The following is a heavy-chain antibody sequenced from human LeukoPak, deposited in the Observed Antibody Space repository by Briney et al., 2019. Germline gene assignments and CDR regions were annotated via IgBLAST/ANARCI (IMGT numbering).Heavy chain of an antibody. CDR2: IYYSGSTT. CDR1: GGSISSYY. V-gene: IGHV4-59*01. D-gene: IGHD3-10*01. J-gene: IGHJ6*02. Sequence: TSETLSLTCTVSGGSISSYYWSWIRQPAGKGLEWVGSIYYSGSTTKYNPSLKSRVTISVDTSKSQFSLKLSSATAADTAVYYCARTSRHYYGSGSNLTPWPAGMDVWGQGTTVTVSS. CDR3: ARTSRHYYGSGSNLTPWPAGMDV.